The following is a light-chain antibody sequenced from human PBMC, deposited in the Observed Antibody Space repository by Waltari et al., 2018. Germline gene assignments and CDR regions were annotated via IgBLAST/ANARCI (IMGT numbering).Light chain of an antibody. J-gene: IGLJ2*01. CDR3: CSYAGSSLVV. Sequence: QSALTQPASVSGSPGQSITIPCTGTSSDVGGYNLVSWYQQHPGKAPKPMIYEGSKRPSGVSNRFSGSKSGNTASLTISGLQAEDEADYYCCSYAGSSLVVFGGGTKLTVL. CDR2: EGS. CDR1: SSDVGGYNL. V-gene: IGLV2-23*01.